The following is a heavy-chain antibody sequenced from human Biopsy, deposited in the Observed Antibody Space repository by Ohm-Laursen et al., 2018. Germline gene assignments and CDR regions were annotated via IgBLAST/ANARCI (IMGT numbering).Heavy chain of an antibody. V-gene: IGHV4-39*07. D-gene: IGHD4-23*01. J-gene: IGHJ4*02. Sequence: SETLSLTCTVSGGSISNNNYYWGWIRQPPGKGLEWIGSIFYRGSTHYKPSLKSRVNISVDTSRNHLSLRLSSLTAADTAVYYCARGSNDFGGLYFPRWGQGTLLTVSS. CDR2: IFYRGST. CDR3: ARGSNDFGGLYFPR. CDR1: GGSISNNNYY.